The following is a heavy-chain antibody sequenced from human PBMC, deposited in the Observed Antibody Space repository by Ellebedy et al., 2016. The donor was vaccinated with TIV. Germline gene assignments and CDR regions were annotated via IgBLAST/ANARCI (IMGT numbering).Heavy chain of an antibody. CDR3: ARERYYYDSSGRAHYFDY. Sequence: ASVKVSXKVSGYTLTELSMHWVRQAPGKGLEWMGGFDPEDGETIYAQKFQGRVTMTEDTSTDTAYMELSSLRSEDTAVYYCARERYYYDSSGRAHYFDYWGQGTLVTVSS. CDR1: GYTLTELS. D-gene: IGHD3-22*01. V-gene: IGHV1-24*01. J-gene: IGHJ4*02. CDR2: FDPEDGET.